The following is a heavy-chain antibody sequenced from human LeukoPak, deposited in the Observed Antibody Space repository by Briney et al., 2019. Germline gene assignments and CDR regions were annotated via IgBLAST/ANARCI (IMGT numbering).Heavy chain of an antibody. CDR1: GFTFSSYA. V-gene: IGHV3-23*01. CDR3: AKDGLHYDFWSGSPFDP. J-gene: IGHJ5*02. Sequence: GGSLRLSCAASGFTFSSYAMSWVHQAPGKGLEWVSAISGSGGSTYYADSVKGRFTISRDNSKNTLYLQMNSLRAEDTAVYYCAKDGLHYDFWSGSPFDPWGQGTLVTVSS. CDR2: ISGSGGST. D-gene: IGHD3-3*01.